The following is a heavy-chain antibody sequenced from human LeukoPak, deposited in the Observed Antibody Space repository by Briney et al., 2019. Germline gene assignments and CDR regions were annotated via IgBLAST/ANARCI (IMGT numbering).Heavy chain of an antibody. CDR1: GFPFSSYW. CDR2: IKQDGSEK. J-gene: IGHJ4*02. V-gene: IGHV3-7*03. Sequence: GGSLRLSCVASGFPFSSYWVTWVRQAPGKGLEWVGNIKQDGSEKYYMDSVKGRFTISRDNAKNSLYLQMNSLRAEDTAVYYCAREYCSGGSCYGIDYWGQGTLVTVSS. D-gene: IGHD2-15*01. CDR3: AREYCSGGSCYGIDY.